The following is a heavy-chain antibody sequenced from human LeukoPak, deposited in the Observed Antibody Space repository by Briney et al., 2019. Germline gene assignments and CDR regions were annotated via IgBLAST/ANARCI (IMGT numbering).Heavy chain of an antibody. CDR3: ARHVDIVATR. D-gene: IGHD5-12*01. J-gene: IGHJ4*02. Sequence: SETLSLTCTVSGYSISSGYYWGWIRQPPGKGLEWIGTIYHSGSTYYNPSLKSRVTISVDTSKNQFSLKLSSVTAADTAVYYCARHVDIVATRWGQGTLVTVSS. CDR2: IYHSGST. CDR1: GYSISSGYY. V-gene: IGHV4-38-2*02.